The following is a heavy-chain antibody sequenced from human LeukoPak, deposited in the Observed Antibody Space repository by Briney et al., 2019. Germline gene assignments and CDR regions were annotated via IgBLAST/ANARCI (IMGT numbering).Heavy chain of an antibody. V-gene: IGHV1-46*01. CDR1: GYTFTSYY. CDR3: AREERGPITFGGVIVIYSYFDY. D-gene: IGHD3-16*02. Sequence: ASVTVSCKASGYTFTSYYMHWVRQAPAQGLEWMGIINPSGGSTSYAHKFQGRVTMTRDTSTSTVYMELSSLRSEDTAVYYCAREERGPITFGGVIVIYSYFDYWGQGTLVTVSS. CDR2: INPSGGST. J-gene: IGHJ4*02.